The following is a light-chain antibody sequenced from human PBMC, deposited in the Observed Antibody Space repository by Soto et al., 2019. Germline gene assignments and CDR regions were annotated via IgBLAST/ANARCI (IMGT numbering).Light chain of an antibody. CDR2: SAS. CDR1: QDINVY. J-gene: IGKJ2*03. CDR3: QHGYVAPYS. Sequence: DIQMTQSPSSVSASICDTVAITCRASQDINVYLNWYQQKPGEVPKLLIYSASTLHSGVPSRFTGSGSETDFTLTIRSLQPEDFATYYCQHGYVAPYSFGQGTKVDNK. V-gene: IGKV1-39*01.